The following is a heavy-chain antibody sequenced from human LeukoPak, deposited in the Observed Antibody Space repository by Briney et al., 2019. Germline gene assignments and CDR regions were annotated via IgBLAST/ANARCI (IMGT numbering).Heavy chain of an antibody. CDR1: GYIFSIYW. CDR3: ARSTTVTSAFDY. D-gene: IGHD4-17*01. Sequence: GESLKISCKGSGYIFSIYWIARVRQMPGKGLEWMGIIYPGDSDTRYSPRYSPSFQGQVTISADKSISTAYLQWSSLKASDTAMYYCARSTTVTSAFDYWGQGTLVTVPS. J-gene: IGHJ4*02. CDR2: IYPGDSDTRYSP. V-gene: IGHV5-51*01.